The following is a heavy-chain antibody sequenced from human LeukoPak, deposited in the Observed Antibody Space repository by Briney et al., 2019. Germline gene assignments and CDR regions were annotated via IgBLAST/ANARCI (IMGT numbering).Heavy chain of an antibody. V-gene: IGHV3-23*01. Sequence: GGSLRLSCAASGFTFSSYAMSWVRQAPGKGLEWVSAISDSGGSTYYADSMRGRFTISRDNSKNTLYLQMNSLRAEDTAVYYCAKDHGSSGWSYFDYWGQGTLVTVSS. CDR3: AKDHGSSGWSYFDY. CDR1: GFTFSSYA. J-gene: IGHJ4*02. D-gene: IGHD6-19*01. CDR2: ISDSGGST.